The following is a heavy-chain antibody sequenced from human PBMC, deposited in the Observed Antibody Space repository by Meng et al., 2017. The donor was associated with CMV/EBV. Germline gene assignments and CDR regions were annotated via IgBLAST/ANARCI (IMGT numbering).Heavy chain of an antibody. D-gene: IGHD4-23*01. V-gene: IGHV1-2*02. J-gene: IGHJ5*02. Sequence: ASVKVSCKASGYTFTGYYMHWVRQAPGQGLEWMGWINPNSGGTNYAQKFQGRVTMTRDTSISTAYTELSRLRSDDTAVYYCARDSGVMTMVVTEGGWFDPWGQGTLVTVSS. CDR3: ARDSGVMTMVVTEGGWFDP. CDR2: INPNSGGT. CDR1: GYTFTGYY.